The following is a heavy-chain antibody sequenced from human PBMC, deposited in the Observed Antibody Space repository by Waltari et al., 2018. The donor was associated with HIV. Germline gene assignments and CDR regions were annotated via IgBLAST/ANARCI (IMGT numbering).Heavy chain of an antibody. CDR3: ARVSFDRKGSYTSYFFES. V-gene: IGHV4-30-4*08. D-gene: IGHD3-9*01. CDR1: GDSFISPSYH. Sequence: VQLFESGPGLVRPSQTLSLTCTVSGDSFISPSYHWAWIRQTPGEGLEWIGHVFYNKTTSVNPAVKSGLSISIDKTKNQVSLKLDSGTAADTAVFFCARVSFDRKGSYTSYFFESWGGGISVTV. J-gene: IGHJ4*02. CDR2: VFYNKTT.